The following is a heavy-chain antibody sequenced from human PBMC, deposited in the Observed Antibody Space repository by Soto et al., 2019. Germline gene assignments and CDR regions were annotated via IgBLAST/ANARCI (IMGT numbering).Heavy chain of an antibody. Sequence: PGGSLRLSCAASGFTFSDYYMSWIRQAPGKGLEWVSYISSSGSTIYYADSVKGRFTISRDNAKNSLYLQMNSLRAEDTAVYYCARIRLLIAARPLDYWGQGTLVTAPQ. V-gene: IGHV3-11*01. J-gene: IGHJ4*02. CDR2: ISSSGSTI. D-gene: IGHD6-13*01. CDR1: GFTFSDYY. CDR3: ARIRLLIAARPLDY.